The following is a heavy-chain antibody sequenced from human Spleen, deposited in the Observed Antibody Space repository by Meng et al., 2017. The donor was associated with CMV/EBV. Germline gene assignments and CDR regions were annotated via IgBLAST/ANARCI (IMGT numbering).Heavy chain of an antibody. CDR3: AREGAFGPHSIDY. J-gene: IGHJ4*02. Sequence: SETLSLTCTISGGSITSDGYCWTWIRQLPGKGLEWIGYIFNSGRTDYNPSLQSRVSISADTSKTQFFLRLTSVTVADTAVYYCAREGAFGPHSIDYWGQGTLVTVSS. D-gene: IGHD3-10*01. CDR1: GGSITSDGYC. V-gene: IGHV4-31*03. CDR2: IFNSGRT.